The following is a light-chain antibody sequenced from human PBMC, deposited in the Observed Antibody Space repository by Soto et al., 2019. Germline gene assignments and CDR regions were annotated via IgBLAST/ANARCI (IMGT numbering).Light chain of an antibody. Sequence: QSALTQPPSVSGSPGQSVTISCTGTSSDVGSYNRVSWYQQPPGTAPKLMIYEVSSWPSGVPDRFSGSKSGNTASLTISGLQAEDEADYYCSSFTRTSTLVFGGGTKLTVL. CDR2: EVS. CDR1: SSDVGSYNR. CDR3: SSFTRTSTLV. J-gene: IGLJ2*01. V-gene: IGLV2-18*02.